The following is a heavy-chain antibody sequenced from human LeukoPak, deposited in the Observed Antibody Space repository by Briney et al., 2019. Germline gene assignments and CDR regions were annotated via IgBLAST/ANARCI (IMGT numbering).Heavy chain of an antibody. J-gene: IGHJ4*02. V-gene: IGHV3-21*01. CDR3: ATEWATLGY. CDR1: GFTFSSYA. CDR2: ISGSSNSI. Sequence: GRSLRLSCAASGFTFSSYAMHWVRQAPGKGLEWVSSISGSSNSIYYADSVKGRFTISRDNAKNSLYLQMNSLRAEDTAVYYCATEWATLGYWGQGTLVTVSS. D-gene: IGHD5-12*01.